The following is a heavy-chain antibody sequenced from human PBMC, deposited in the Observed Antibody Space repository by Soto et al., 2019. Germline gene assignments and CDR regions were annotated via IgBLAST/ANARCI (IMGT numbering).Heavy chain of an antibody. D-gene: IGHD2-15*01. J-gene: IGHJ6*02. V-gene: IGHV3-30-3*01. CDR3: ARVRVAGNYYYYGMDV. CDR1: GFTFSSYA. CDR2: ISYDGSNK. Sequence: PGGSLRLSCAASGFTFSSYAMHWVRQAPGKGLEWVAVISYDGSNKYYADSVKGRFTISRDNSKNTLYLQMNSLRAEDTAVYYCARVRVAGNYYYYGMDVWGQGTTVTVSS.